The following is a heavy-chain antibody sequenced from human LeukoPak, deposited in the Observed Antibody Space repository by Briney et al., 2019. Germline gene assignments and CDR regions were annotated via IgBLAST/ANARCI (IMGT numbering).Heavy chain of an antibody. Sequence: PGGSLRLSCAASGFIFSSYAMSWVRQAPGKGLEWVSAIVGSGGSTNYADSVKGRFTISRDNSKNTLYLQMNSLRAEDTAVYYCAKPLVWFGELRDYWGQGTLVTVSS. CDR2: IVGSGGST. V-gene: IGHV3-23*01. J-gene: IGHJ4*02. CDR3: AKPLVWFGELRDY. D-gene: IGHD3-10*01. CDR1: GFIFSSYA.